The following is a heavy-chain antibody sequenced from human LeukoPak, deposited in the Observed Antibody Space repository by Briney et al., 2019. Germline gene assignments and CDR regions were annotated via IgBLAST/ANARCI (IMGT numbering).Heavy chain of an antibody. V-gene: IGHV3-11*01. J-gene: IGHJ4*02. D-gene: IGHD2-21*01. CDR2: TSSSDDGT. Sequence: GGSLRLSCAASGFTFSDYYMSWIRQVPGKGLEWVSATSSSDDGTYHADSVRGRFTIYRDNFRNTLYLQMNRLRVEDAALYYCARAPVTSCRGAFCYPFDLWGQGVLVTVSS. CDR3: ARAPVTSCRGAFCYPFDL. CDR1: GFTFSDYY.